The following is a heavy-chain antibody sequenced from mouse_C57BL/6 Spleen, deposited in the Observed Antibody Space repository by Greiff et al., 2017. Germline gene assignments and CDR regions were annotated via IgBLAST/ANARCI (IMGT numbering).Heavy chain of an antibody. V-gene: IGHV5-4*01. J-gene: IGHJ2*01. D-gene: IGHD1-1*01. CDR3: ARDRGYYGDYFGC. CDR1: GFTFSSYS. Sequence: EVKVVESGGGLVKPGGSLKLSCAASGFTFSSYSMSWVRQTPEKRLEWVATISDGGSYTYYPDNVKGRFTISRDNAKNNLYLQMSHLKSEDTAMYYCARDRGYYGDYFGCWGQGTTLTVSS. CDR2: ISDGGSYT.